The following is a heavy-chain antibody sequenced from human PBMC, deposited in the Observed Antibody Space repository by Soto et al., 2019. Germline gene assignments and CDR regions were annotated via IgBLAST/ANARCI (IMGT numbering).Heavy chain of an antibody. CDR2: ISAHNGNT. CDR1: GYAFTTYG. CDR3: ARGRYGDY. Sequence: QVHLVQSGAEVKKPGASVKVSCKGSGYAFTTYGITWVRQAPGQGLEWMGWISAHNGNTTYAQKLQDRVTVTRDTSTGLAYRELRGLRSDGAGVYYCARGRYGDYWGQGALVTVSS. D-gene: IGHD1-1*01. V-gene: IGHV1-18*01. J-gene: IGHJ4*02.